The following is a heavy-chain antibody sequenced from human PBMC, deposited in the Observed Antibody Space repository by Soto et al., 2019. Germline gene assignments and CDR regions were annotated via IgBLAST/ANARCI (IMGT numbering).Heavy chain of an antibody. CDR2: IIPIFGTA. J-gene: IGHJ4*02. Sequence: GASVKVSCKASGGTFSKYALSWVRQAPGQGIEWMGGIIPIFGTANYAQKFQGRVTITADESTSTAYMELSSLRSEDTAVYYCARGAIGNWGSSGSDSFDYWGQGTLVTVSS. V-gene: IGHV1-69*13. CDR1: GGTFSKYA. CDR3: ARGAIGNWGSSGSDSFDY. D-gene: IGHD3-22*01.